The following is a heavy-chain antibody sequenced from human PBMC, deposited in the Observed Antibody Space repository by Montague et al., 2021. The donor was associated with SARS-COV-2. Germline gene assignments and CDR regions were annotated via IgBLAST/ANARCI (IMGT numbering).Heavy chain of an antibody. V-gene: IGHV3-23*01. D-gene: IGHD6-19*01. J-gene: IGHJ4*02. CDR3: AKKTIAVPGSPHFDS. CDR1: GFTFSSYG. CDR2: ISCGGDMT. Sequence: PLRLSCTASGFTFSSYGMFWVRQTPGKGLEWVSAISCGGDMTYYADSVKGRFTISRDNSKNTLYLQMNTLRAEDTAVYFCAKKTIAVPGSPHFDSWGQGTLVTVSS.